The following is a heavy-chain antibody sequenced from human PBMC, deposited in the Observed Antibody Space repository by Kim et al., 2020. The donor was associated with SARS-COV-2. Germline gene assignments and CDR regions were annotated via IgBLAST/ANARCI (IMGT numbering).Heavy chain of an antibody. CDR2: IKSKTDGGTT. V-gene: IGHV3-15*01. J-gene: IGHJ1*01. CDR1: GFTFSNAW. D-gene: IGHD3-3*01. Sequence: GGSLRLSCAASGFTFSNAWMSWVRQAPGKGLEWVGRIKSKTDGGTTDYAAPVKGRFTISRDDSKNTLYLQMNSLKTEDTAVYYCTTDELDYYDFWSGYAYAEYFQHWGQGTLVTVSS. CDR3: TTDELDYYDFWSGYAYAEYFQH.